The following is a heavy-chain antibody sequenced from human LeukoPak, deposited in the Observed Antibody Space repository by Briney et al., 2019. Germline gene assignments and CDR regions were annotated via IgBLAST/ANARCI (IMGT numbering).Heavy chain of an antibody. J-gene: IGHJ4*02. CDR3: ARGGSEGFDF. V-gene: IGHV1-2*02. D-gene: IGHD1-26*01. CDR2: INPNTSDT. CDR1: GYTFAGFY. Sequence: ASVKVSCKASGYTFAGFYMHWVRQAPGQGLEWVGWINPNTSDTNLSQKFQGRVSMTRDTSINTAYMDLTSLRVDDTAFYYCARGGSEGFDFWGQGALVTVSS.